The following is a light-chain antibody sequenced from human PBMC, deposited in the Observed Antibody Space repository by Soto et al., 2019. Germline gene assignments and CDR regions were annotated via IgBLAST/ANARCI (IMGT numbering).Light chain of an antibody. CDR3: SSFTTSSTLDVV. CDR1: SNDVGNYNS. Sequence: QSALTQPASVSGSPGQSITISCTGTSNDVGNYNSVSWYQQHPGKTPILMIYEVSNRPSGVSNRFSGSKSGNTASLTISGLQAEDAADYYCSSFTTSSTLDVVFGGGTQLTVL. V-gene: IGLV2-14*01. J-gene: IGLJ2*01. CDR2: EVS.